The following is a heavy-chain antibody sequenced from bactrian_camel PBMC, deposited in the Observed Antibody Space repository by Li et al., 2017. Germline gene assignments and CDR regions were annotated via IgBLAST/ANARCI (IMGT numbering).Heavy chain of an antibody. CDR2: IYTGDART. V-gene: IGHV3S40*01. D-gene: IGHD6*01. CDR1: EHTYSRYH. J-gene: IGHJ4*01. Sequence: VQLVESGGGSVQAGASLRLTCEAREHTYSRYHMGWFRQVPGKEREGVAAIYTGDARTVYYADSVKGRFIITRDKARDLVYLQMNGLQPEDTGVYYCAADQLYGTCRDVLEFPARGQGTQVTVS. CDR3: AADQLYGTCRDVLEFPA.